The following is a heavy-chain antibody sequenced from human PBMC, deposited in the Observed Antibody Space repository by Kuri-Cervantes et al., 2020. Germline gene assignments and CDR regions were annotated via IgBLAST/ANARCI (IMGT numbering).Heavy chain of an antibody. CDR2: IYYSGST. V-gene: IGHV4-61*01. Sequence: SETLSLTCTVSGGSISSSSYYWGWIRQPPGKGLEWIGYIYYSGSTNYNPSLKSRVTISVDTSKNQFSLKLSSVTAADTAGYYCARDSRAAAGVDYWGQGTLVTVSS. J-gene: IGHJ4*02. CDR1: GGSISSSSYY. CDR3: ARDSRAAAGVDY. D-gene: IGHD6-13*01.